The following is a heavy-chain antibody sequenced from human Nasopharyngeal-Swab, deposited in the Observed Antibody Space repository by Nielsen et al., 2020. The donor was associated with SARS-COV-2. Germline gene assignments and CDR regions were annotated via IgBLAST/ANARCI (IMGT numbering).Heavy chain of an antibody. V-gene: IGHV1-24*01. CDR3: ATSAPYYSSTSCSYWFDP. J-gene: IGHJ5*02. Sequence: ASVKVSCKVSGYTLTDLSMHWVRQAPGKGLEWMGGFDPEDGETIYAQKFQGRVTMTEDTSTDTAYMELSSLRSEDTAVYYCATSAPYYSSTSCSYWFDPWGQGTLVTVSS. D-gene: IGHD2-2*01. CDR2: FDPEDGET. CDR1: GYTLTDLS.